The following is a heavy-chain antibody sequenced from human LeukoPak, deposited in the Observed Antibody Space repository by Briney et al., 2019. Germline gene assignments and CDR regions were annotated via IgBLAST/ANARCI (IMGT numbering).Heavy chain of an antibody. V-gene: IGHV4-59*01. Sequence: KPSETLSLTCTVSGGSISSYYWSWIRQPPGKGLEWIGYIYYSGSTNYNPSLKSRVTISVDTSKNQFSLELSSVTAADTAVYYCAGYSGSYYGMDVWGKGTTVTVSS. CDR1: GGSISSYY. D-gene: IGHD5-12*01. CDR2: IYYSGST. J-gene: IGHJ6*04. CDR3: AGYSGSYYGMDV.